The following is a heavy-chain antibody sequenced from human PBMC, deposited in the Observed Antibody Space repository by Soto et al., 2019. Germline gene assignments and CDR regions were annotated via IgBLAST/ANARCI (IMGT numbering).Heavy chain of an antibody. V-gene: IGHV4-61*05. CDR3: ARSDGRD. J-gene: IGHJ4*02. CDR1: GGSISSSSYY. Sequence: PSETLSLTCTVSGGSISSSSYYWGWIRQPPGKGLEWIGYIYYSGSTNYNPSLKSRVTISVDTSKNQFSLKLSSVTAADTAVYYCARSDGRDRGQRTSVTGSS. CDR2: IYYSGST.